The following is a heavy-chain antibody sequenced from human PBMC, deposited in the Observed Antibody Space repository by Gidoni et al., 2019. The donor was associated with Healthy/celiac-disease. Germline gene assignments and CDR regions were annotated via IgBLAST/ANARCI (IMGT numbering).Heavy chain of an antibody. J-gene: IGHJ4*02. CDR2: IYYSGST. CDR3: AGGGGVTTFPFDY. CDR1: GGSISSYY. V-gene: IGHV4-59*01. D-gene: IGHD4-17*01. Sequence: QVQLQESGPGLVKPSETLSLTCTVSGGSISSYYWSWIRQPPGKGLEWIGYIYYSGSTNYNPSLKSRVTISVDTSKNQFSLKLSSVTAADTAVYYCAGGGGVTTFPFDYWGQGTLVTVSS.